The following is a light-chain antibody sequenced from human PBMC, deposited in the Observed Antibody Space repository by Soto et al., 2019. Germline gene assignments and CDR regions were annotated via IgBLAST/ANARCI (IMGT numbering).Light chain of an antibody. V-gene: IGLV1-44*01. CDR2: SNN. Sequence: QSVLAQPPSASGAPGQRVTISCSGGSSNIGSNTVNWYQQLPGTAPKLLIYSNNKRPSGVPDRFSGSKSGTSASLAISGLQSEDEADYYCAAWGDSLNGPVFGGGTKLTVL. CDR1: SSNIGSNT. J-gene: IGLJ2*01. CDR3: AAWGDSLNGPV.